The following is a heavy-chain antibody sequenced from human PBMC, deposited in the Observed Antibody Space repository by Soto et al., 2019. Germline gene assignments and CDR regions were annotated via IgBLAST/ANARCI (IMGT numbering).Heavy chain of an antibody. V-gene: IGHV2-5*02. Sequence: QITLKESGPTLVKPTQTLTLTCTFSGFSLSSTRMAVGWIRQPPGKALEWLALIYWDDDKRYSPFLKSRLTITNDTSKNHVVLTMSNMDPVDTARYYCAHIVVAGLGYYFDYWGQGTLVTVSA. CDR1: GFSLSSTRMA. CDR2: IYWDDDK. CDR3: AHIVVAGLGYYFDY. D-gene: IGHD6-19*01. J-gene: IGHJ4*02.